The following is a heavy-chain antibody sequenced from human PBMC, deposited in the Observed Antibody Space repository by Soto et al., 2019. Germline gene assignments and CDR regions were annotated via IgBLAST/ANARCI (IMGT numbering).Heavy chain of an antibody. V-gene: IGHV1-69*06. J-gene: IGHJ4*02. D-gene: IGHD5-18*01. Sequence: SVKVSCKASGGTFSSYAISWVRQAPGQGLEWMGGIIPIFGTANYAQKFQGRVTITADKSTSTAYMELSSLRSEDTAVYYCAREYSYGYPSQNYFDYWGQGTLVTVS. CDR3: AREYSYGYPSQNYFDY. CDR2: IIPIFGTA. CDR1: GGTFSSYA.